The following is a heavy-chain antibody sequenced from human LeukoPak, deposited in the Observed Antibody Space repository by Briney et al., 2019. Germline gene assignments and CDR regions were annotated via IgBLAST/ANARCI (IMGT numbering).Heavy chain of an antibody. CDR1: GYTFTSYD. J-gene: IGHJ4*02. Sequence: GASVKVSCRASGYTFTSYDINWVRQAAGQGLEWMGWMNPNSGNTGYAQKFQGRVTMTRNTSISTAYMELSSLRSEDTAVYYCARGRGYSYGLYRSELAYWGQGTLVTVSS. D-gene: IGHD5-18*01. CDR3: ARGRGYSYGLYRSELAY. CDR2: MNPNSGNT. V-gene: IGHV1-8*01.